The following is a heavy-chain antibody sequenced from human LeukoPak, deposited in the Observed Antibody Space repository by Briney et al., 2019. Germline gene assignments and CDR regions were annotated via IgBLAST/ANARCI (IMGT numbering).Heavy chain of an antibody. CDR1: GFTFSNYS. J-gene: IGHJ5*02. Sequence: GGSLRLSCEASGFTFSNYSMNWVRQAPGKGLEWVSVIYKNAITYHADTVKGRFTISRDNAKNSLYLQMNSLRAEDTAVYYCARDLELFSWGQGTLVTVSS. D-gene: IGHD1-26*01. V-gene: IGHV3-21*01. CDR2: IYKNAIT. CDR3: ARDLELFS.